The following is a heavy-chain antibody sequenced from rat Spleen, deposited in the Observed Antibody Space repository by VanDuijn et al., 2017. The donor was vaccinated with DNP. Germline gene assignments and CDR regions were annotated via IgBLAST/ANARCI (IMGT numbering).Heavy chain of an antibody. CDR3: VRWNSGHFDY. CDR2: ITSSGSDT. J-gene: IGHJ2*01. D-gene: IGHD4-3*01. V-gene: IGHV5S13*01. CDR1: GFTFSNHG. Sequence: EVQLVESGGGLVQPGRSLKLSCAVSGFTFSNHGMAWVRQAPTKGLEWFASITSSGSDTYYPDSVKGRFTISRDNAKSTLYLQMNSLRSEDMATYYCVRWNSGHFDYWGQGVMVTVSS.